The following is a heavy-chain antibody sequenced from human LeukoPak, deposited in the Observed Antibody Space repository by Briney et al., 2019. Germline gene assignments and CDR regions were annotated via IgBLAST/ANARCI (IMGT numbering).Heavy chain of an antibody. J-gene: IGHJ6*03. CDR2: ISGSGGST. CDR3: ALIPSPASHYYYYYMDV. CDR1: GFTFSSYA. D-gene: IGHD2-2*01. V-gene: IGHV3-23*01. Sequence: PGGSLRLSCAASGFTFSSYALSWVRQAPGKGLEWVSAISGSGGSTYYADSVKGRFTISRDNSKNTLYLQMNSLRAEDTAVYYCALIPSPASHYYYYYMDVWGKGTTVTVSS.